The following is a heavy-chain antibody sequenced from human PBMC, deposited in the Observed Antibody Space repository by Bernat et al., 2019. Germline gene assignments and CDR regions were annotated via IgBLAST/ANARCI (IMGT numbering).Heavy chain of an antibody. CDR3: EREDYDSSGYYASAYFQH. V-gene: IGHV4-39*07. CDR2: MYLSGNT. D-gene: IGHD3-22*01. CDR1: GGSISSSSYY. J-gene: IGHJ1*01. Sequence: QLQLQESGPGLVKPSETLSLTCTVSGGSISSSSYYWGWIRQPPGKGLEWIGTMYLSGNTYYNPSLKSRVTMSVDTSKNQFSLKLSYVTAADTAVYYCEREDYDSSGYYASAYFQHWGQGTLVAVSS.